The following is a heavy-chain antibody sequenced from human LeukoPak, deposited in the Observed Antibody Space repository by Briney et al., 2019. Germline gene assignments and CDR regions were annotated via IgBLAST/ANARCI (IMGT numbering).Heavy chain of an antibody. D-gene: IGHD2-2*01. V-gene: IGHV3-23*01. CDR1: GFTFSSYA. CDR2: ISGSGGST. J-gene: IGHJ4*02. CDR3: AKPPTYYCSSTSCPLDY. Sequence: GGSLRLSCAASGFTFSSYAMSWVRQAPGKGLEWVSAISGSGGSTYYADSVKGRFTISRDNSKNTLYLQMNSLRAEDTAVYYCAKPPTYYCSSTSCPLDYWGQGTLVTVSS.